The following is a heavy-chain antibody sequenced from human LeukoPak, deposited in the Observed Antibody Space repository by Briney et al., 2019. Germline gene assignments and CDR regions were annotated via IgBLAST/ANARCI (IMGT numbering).Heavy chain of an antibody. D-gene: IGHD1-26*01. CDR1: GYSISRGYY. J-gene: IGHJ4*02. CDR3: VRGEVGDFDS. CDR2: VHESGSS. V-gene: IGHV4-38-2*01. Sequence: SETLSLTCAVSGYSISRGYYWGWVRQPPGKRPQWIGSVHESGSSYYNPSLKSRVTISLDTSQNQFSLTLPSVTAADSATYYCVRGEVGDFDSWGQGSLVTVSS.